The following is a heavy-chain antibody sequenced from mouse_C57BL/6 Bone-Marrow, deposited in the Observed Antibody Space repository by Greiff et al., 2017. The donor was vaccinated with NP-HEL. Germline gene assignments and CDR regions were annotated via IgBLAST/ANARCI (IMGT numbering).Heavy chain of an antibody. Sequence: QVQLQQSGAELVRPGTSVKVSCKASGYAFTNYLIEWVKQRPGQGLEWIGVINPGSGGTNYNEKFKGKATLTADKSSSTAYMQLSSLTSEDSAVYFCARSGITTPVYFDYWGQGTTLTVSS. V-gene: IGHV1-54*01. D-gene: IGHD1-1*01. CDR1: GYAFTNYL. CDR2: INPGSGGT. J-gene: IGHJ2*01. CDR3: ARSGITTPVYFDY.